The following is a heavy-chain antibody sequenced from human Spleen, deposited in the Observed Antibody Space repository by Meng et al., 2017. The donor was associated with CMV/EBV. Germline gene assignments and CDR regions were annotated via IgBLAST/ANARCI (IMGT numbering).Heavy chain of an antibody. CDR3: ARVTTRYFDS. Sequence: ESLKISCAASGFTVSSNYMSWVRQAPGKGLEWVSVIYSGGSTYYADSVKGRFTISRDNSNNTLDLNMDSLRVEDTAVYYCARVTTRYFDSWGQGTLVTVSS. V-gene: IGHV3-66*02. CDR1: GFTVSSNY. J-gene: IGHJ4*02. CDR2: IYSGGST. D-gene: IGHD1-1*01.